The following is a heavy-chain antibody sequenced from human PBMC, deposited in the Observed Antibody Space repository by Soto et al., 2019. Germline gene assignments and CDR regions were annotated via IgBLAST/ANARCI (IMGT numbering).Heavy chain of an antibody. D-gene: IGHD4-17*01. CDR1: GFTFSNYW. V-gene: IGHV3-7*02. Sequence: GVLRLSCAASGFTFSNYWMSWVRQAPGKGLEWVANIKQDGSERNYVDSVKGRFTISRDNSKNTLYLQMNSLRAEDTAVYYCARSDYAAHYYYGMDVWGQGTTVTVSS. CDR3: ARSDYAAHYYYGMDV. CDR2: IKQDGSER. J-gene: IGHJ6*02.